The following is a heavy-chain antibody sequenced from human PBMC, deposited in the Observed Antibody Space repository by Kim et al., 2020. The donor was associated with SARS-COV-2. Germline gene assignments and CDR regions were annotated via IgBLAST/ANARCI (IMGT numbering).Heavy chain of an antibody. Sequence: ASVKVSCKASGYTFTSYGISCVRQAPGQGLEWMGWISAYNGNTNYAQKLQGRVTMTTDTSTSTAYMELRSLRSDDTAVYYCARRGKYDSSGYSHPWGQGTLVTVSS. CDR3: ARRGKYDSSGYSHP. CDR1: GYTFTSYG. J-gene: IGHJ5*02. V-gene: IGHV1-18*04. CDR2: ISAYNGNT. D-gene: IGHD3-22*01.